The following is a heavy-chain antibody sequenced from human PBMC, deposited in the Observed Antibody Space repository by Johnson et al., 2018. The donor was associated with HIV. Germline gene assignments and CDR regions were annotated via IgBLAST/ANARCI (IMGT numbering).Heavy chain of an antibody. CDR1: GFTFINYD. Sequence: QMQLVESGGGVVQPGRSLRLSCAASGFTFINYDMDWVRQAPGKGLEWVVGISYDGGKKYYRDSVKGRFTISRDNSNNTLYLQMNSLRTEDSGVYYCAKAYCPGCDAFESWGQGTMVTVSS. J-gene: IGHJ3*02. D-gene: IGHD2-21*01. V-gene: IGHV3-30*18. CDR3: AKAYCPGCDAFES. CDR2: ISYDGGKK.